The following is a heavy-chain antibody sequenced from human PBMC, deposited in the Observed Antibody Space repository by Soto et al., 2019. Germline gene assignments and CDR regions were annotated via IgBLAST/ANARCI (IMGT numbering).Heavy chain of an antibody. CDR1: GGSISSYY. CDR3: ARHLLLIDGARGLLDAFDI. J-gene: IGHJ3*02. V-gene: IGHV4-59*08. CDR2: IYYSGST. Sequence: SETLSLTCTVSGGSISSYYWSWIRQPPGKGLEWIGYIYYSGSTNYNPSLKSRVTISVDTSKNQFSLKLSSVTAADTAVYYCARHLLLIDGARGLLDAFDIWGQGTMVTVSS. D-gene: IGHD2-15*01.